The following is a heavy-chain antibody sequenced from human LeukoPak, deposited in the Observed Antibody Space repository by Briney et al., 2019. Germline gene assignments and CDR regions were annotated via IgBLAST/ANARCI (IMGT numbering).Heavy chain of an antibody. D-gene: IGHD2-2*01. CDR2: INPDSGVT. V-gene: IGHV1-2*06. J-gene: IGHJ5*02. CDR1: GYTFTAYY. CDR3: ASGGYCSSTSCYLPPFDP. Sequence: ASVKVSCKASGYTFTAYYMHWVRQAPGQGLEWMGRINPDSGVTNYAQKFQGRVTITRDTSASTAYMELSSLRSEDTAVYYCASGGYCSSTSCYLPPFDPWGQGTLVTVSS.